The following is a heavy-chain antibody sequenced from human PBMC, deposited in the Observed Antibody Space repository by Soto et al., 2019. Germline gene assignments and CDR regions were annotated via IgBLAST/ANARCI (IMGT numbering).Heavy chain of an antibody. D-gene: IGHD6-19*01. CDR3: ATIYSSGWYGEGVDY. CDR2: ISAYNGNT. V-gene: IGHV1-18*01. J-gene: IGHJ4*02. CDR1: GYTFTSYG. Sequence: ASVKVSCKASGYTFTSYGISWVRQAPGQGLEWMGWISAYNGNTNYAQKLQGRVTMTTDTSTSTACMELRSLRSDDTAVYYCATIYSSGWYGEGVDYWGQGTLVTVSS.